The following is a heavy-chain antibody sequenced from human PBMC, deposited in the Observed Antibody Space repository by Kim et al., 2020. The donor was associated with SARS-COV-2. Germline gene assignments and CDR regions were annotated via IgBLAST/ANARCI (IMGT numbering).Heavy chain of an antibody. CDR1: GGSFSGYY. V-gene: IGHV4-34*01. CDR3: ARGVWGSYRRFDY. J-gene: IGHJ4*02. D-gene: IGHD3-16*02. CDR2: INHSGST. Sequence: SETLSLTCAVYGGSFSGYYWSWIRQPPGKGLEWIGEINHSGSTNYNPSLKSRVTISVDTSKNQFSLKLSSVTAADTAVYYCARGVWGSYRRFDYWGQGT.